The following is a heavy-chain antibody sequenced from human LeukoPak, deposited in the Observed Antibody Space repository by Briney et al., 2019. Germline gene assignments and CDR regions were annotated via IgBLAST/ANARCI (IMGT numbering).Heavy chain of an antibody. CDR1: GFTFSSYS. J-gene: IGHJ4*02. CDR3: ARDPDRVGATPPDY. CDR2: ISSSSSYI. Sequence: PGGSLRLSCAASGFTFSSYSMNWVRQAPGKGLEWVSSISSSSSYIYYADSVKGRFTISRDNAKNSLYLQINSLRAEDTAVYYCARDPDRVGATPPDYWGQGTLVTVSS. D-gene: IGHD1-26*01. V-gene: IGHV3-21*01.